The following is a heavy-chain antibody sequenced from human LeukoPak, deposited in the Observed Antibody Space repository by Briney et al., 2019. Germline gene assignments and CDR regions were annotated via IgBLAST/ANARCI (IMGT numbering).Heavy chain of an antibody. V-gene: IGHV4-38-2*01. CDR1: GYSISSGYY. J-gene: IGHJ4*02. D-gene: IGHD2-21*01. Sequence: SETLSLTCAVSGYSISSGYYWGWIRQPPGKGLEWIGSIYPNGSTYYNPSLKSRVTISVDTSKNQFSLELSSVTAADTAFYYCARAYCGGDCTRDYWGQGTLVTVSS. CDR3: ARAYCGGDCTRDY. CDR2: IYPNGST.